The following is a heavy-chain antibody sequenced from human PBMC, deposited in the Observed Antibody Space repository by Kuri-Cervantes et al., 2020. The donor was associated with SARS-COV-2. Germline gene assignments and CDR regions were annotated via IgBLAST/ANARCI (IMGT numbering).Heavy chain of an antibody. CDR1: GGSVSRGSYY. CDR2: IYYSGSA. J-gene: IGHJ1*01. CDR3: ARGGLELQPGYFRH. D-gene: IGHD1-7*01. V-gene: IGHV4-61*01. Sequence: ESLKISCTVSGGSVSRGSYYWGWIRQPPGKGLEWIGYIYYSGSANYNPSLKSRVTISVDTAKNHFSLKLNSVTAADTAVYYCARGGLELQPGYFRHWGQGTLVTVSS.